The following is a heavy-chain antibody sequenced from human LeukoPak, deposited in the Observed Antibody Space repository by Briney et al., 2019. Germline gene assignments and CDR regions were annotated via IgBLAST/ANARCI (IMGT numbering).Heavy chain of an antibody. CDR2: ISGSSTTI. CDR3: ARGQRYFDPLDY. J-gene: IGHJ4*02. CDR1: RFTFSSYS. V-gene: IGHV3-48*01. Sequence: PGGSLRLSCAASRFTFSSYSMNWVRQAPGKGLEWVSYISGSSTTIYYADSVKGRFTISRDNAKNSLSLQMNSLRAEDTAVYYCARGQRYFDPLDYWGQGTLVTVSS. D-gene: IGHD3-9*01.